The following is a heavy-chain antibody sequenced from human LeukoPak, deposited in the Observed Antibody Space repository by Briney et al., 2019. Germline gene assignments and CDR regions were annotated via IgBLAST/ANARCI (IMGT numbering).Heavy chain of an antibody. CDR3: ARRVTMVRGPFDN. CDR2: ISYDGSNK. CDR1: GFTFSSYG. J-gene: IGHJ4*02. Sequence: GGSLRPSCAASGFTFSSYGMHWVRQAPGKGLEWVAVISYDGSNKYYADSVKGRFTISRDNSKNTLFLQTNSLRAEDTAVYYCARRVTMVRGPFDNWGQGTLVTVSS. V-gene: IGHV3-30*03. D-gene: IGHD3-10*01.